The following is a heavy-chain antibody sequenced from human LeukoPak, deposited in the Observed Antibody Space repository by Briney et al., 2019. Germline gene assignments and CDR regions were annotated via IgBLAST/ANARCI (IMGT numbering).Heavy chain of an antibody. CDR3: ACSGQQLVGNWFDP. CDR2: INHSGST. Sequence: SETLSLTCAVYGGSFSGYYWSWIRQPPGKGLEWIGEINHSGSTNYNPSLKSRVTISVDTSKNQFSLKLSSVTAADTAVYYCACSGQQLVGNWFDPWGQGTLVTVSS. CDR1: GGSFSGYY. V-gene: IGHV4-34*01. D-gene: IGHD6-13*01. J-gene: IGHJ5*02.